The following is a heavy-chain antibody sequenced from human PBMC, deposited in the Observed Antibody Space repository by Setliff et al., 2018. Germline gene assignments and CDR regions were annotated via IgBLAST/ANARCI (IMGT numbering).Heavy chain of an antibody. D-gene: IGHD2-21*01. CDR2: IYHSGSI. J-gene: IGHJ6*03. CDR1: GGSISSSNW. CDR3: ARGLEGEDYFYYMDV. V-gene: IGHV4-4*02. Sequence: SETLSLTCTVSGGSISSSNWWTWVRQPPGKGLEWIGEIYHSGSINYNPSLKSRVTMSVDKSKNQFSLKLTAVTAADTAVYYCARGLEGEDYFYYMDVWGKGNTVTVSS.